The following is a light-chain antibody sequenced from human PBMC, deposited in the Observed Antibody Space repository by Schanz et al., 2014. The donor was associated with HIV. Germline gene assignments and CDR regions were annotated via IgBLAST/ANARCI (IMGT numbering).Light chain of an antibody. CDR2: EVF. CDR1: SSDVSDYNY. J-gene: IGLJ1*01. Sequence: QSALTQPPSASGSPGQSVTISCTGTSSDVSDYNYVSWYQQHPGKAPKLMIYEVFKRPSGVSNRFSGSKSGNTASLTISGLQAEDEADYYCCSFAGTVHVFGTGTKLTVL. CDR3: CSFAGTVHV. V-gene: IGLV2-8*01.